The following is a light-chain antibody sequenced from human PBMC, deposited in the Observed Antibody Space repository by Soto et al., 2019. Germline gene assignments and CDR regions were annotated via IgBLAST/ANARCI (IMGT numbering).Light chain of an antibody. J-gene: IGKJ3*01. CDR2: ESS. CDR1: QNINIY. Sequence: DIGLTQSPSSLSASVGDRVTVTCRSSQNINIYLNWYQQKPGKAPKLLIFESSNLQSGVPSRFSGSGSRRDFTLTISSLQREDFATYFCQQTSTAPFTFGPGTKVDIK. CDR3: QQTSTAPFT. V-gene: IGKV1-39*01.